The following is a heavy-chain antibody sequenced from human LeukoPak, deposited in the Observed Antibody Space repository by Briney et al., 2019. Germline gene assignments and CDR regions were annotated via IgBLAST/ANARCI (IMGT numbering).Heavy chain of an antibody. CDR3: ARVLNWFDP. V-gene: IGHV4-39*07. D-gene: IGHD2-8*02. Sequence: PSETLSLTCTVSGGSISRSSYYWGWIRQPPGKGLEWIGSIFYSGSTYYNPSLKSRVTISVDTSKNQFSLKLSSVTAADTAVYYCARVLNWFDPWGQGTLVTVSS. CDR1: GGSISRSSYY. J-gene: IGHJ5*02. CDR2: IFYSGST.